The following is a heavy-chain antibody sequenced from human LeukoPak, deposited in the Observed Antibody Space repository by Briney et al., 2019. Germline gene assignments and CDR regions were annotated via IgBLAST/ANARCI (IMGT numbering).Heavy chain of an antibody. J-gene: IGHJ4*02. V-gene: IGHV1-2*04. CDR1: GYTFTGYY. Sequence: ASVTVSCTASGYTFTGYYMHWVRQAPGQGLEWMGWINPNSGGTNYAQKFQGWVTMTRDTSISTAYMELSSLRSEDTAVYYCARALWGRSGSYYFDYWGQGTLVTVSS. CDR3: ARALWGRSGSYYFDY. D-gene: IGHD6-19*01. CDR2: INPNSGGT.